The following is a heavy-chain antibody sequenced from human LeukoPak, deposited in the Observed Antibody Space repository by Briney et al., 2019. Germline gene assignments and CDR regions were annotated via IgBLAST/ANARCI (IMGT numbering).Heavy chain of an antibody. CDR1: GYSFTNYA. J-gene: IGHJ6*03. V-gene: IGHV7-4-1*02. CDR2: INTNTGNP. Sequence: ASVKVSCKASGYSFTNYAMNWVRQAPGQGLEWMGWINTNTGNPTYAQGFTGRFVFSLDTSVSTAYLQISSLKAEDTAVYYCARVRAAAPYYYMDVWGKGTTVTVSS. CDR3: ARVRAAAPYYYMDV. D-gene: IGHD6-13*01.